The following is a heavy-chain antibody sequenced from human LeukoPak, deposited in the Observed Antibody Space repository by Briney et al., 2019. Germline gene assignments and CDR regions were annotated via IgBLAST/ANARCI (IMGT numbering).Heavy chain of an antibody. J-gene: IGHJ3*02. CDR3: ARDRLDSSSWLTNDAFDI. Sequence: SETLSLTCTVSGGSISSYYWSWIRQPAGKGLEWIGRIYTSESTNYNPSLKSRVTMSVDTSKNQFSLKLSSVTAADTAVYYCARDRLDSSSWLTNDAFDIWGQGTMVTVSS. CDR1: GGSISSYY. CDR2: IYTSEST. V-gene: IGHV4-4*07. D-gene: IGHD6-13*01.